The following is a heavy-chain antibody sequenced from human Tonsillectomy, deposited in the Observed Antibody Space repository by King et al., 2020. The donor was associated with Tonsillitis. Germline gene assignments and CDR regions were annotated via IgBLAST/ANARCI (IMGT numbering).Heavy chain of an antibody. J-gene: IGHJ4*02. CDR3: ARLRGGVTTYDD. CDR1: GFIFSSHW. V-gene: IGHV3-7*01. D-gene: IGHD3-16*01. Sequence: VQLVESGGGLVQPGGSLRLSCAASGFIFSSHWMSWVRQAPGMGLEWVASIRPVGSDKYYVDSVKGRFTISRDNFENSLYLQMNSLGAEDTAVYYCARLRGGVTTYDDWGQGTLVTVSS. CDR2: IRPVGSDK.